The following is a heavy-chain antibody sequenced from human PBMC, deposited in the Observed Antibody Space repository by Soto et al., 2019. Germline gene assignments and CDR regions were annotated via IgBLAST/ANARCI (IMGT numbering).Heavy chain of an antibody. D-gene: IGHD2-2*01. CDR1: GFTFSSYA. J-gene: IGHJ6*02. CDR3: ARDRTPVQSDYYYGMDV. Sequence: PGGSLRLSCAASGFTFSSYAMSWVRQAPGKGLEWVSAISTSGGSTFYADSVKGRFTISRDNAKNSLYLQMNSLRAEDTAVYYCARDRTPVQSDYYYGMDVWGQGTTVTVSS. CDR2: ISTSGGST. V-gene: IGHV3-23*01.